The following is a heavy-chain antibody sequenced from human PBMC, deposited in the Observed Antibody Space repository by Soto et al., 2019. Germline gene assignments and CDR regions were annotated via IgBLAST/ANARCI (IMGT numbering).Heavy chain of an antibody. CDR3: ARGPPSSSYYYYYGMDV. D-gene: IGHD6-6*01. CDR2: INHSGST. Sequence: SETLSLTCAVYGGSFSGYYWSWIRQPPGKGLEWIGEINHSGSTNYNPSLKSRVTISVDASKNQFSLKLSSVTAADTAVYYCARGPPSSSYYYYYGMDVWGQGTTVTVSS. V-gene: IGHV4-34*01. J-gene: IGHJ6*02. CDR1: GGSFSGYY.